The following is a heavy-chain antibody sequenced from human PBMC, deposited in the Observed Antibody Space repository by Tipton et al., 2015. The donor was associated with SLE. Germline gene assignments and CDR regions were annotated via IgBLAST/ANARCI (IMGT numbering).Heavy chain of an antibody. Sequence: AVSGFTFSSYAMSWVRQAPGKGLEWVSAISGSGGSTYYADSVKGRFTISRDNSKNTLYLQMNSLRAEDTAVYYCARYSSSWYYWGQGTLVTVSS. J-gene: IGHJ4*02. CDR2: ISGSGGST. CDR1: GFTFSSYA. V-gene: IGHV3-23*01. CDR3: ARYSSSWYY. D-gene: IGHD6-13*01.